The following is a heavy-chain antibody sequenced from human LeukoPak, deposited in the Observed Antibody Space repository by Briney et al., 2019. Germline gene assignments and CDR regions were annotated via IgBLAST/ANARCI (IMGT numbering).Heavy chain of an antibody. CDR3: ASADWGSYFDY. CDR2: INPSGGST. Sequence: ASVKVSCKASGYTFTSYYMHWVRQAPGQGLEWMGIINPSGGSTSYAQKFQGRVIMTRDTSTSTVYMELSSLRSEDTAVYYCASADWGSYFDYWGQGTLVTVSS. J-gene: IGHJ4*02. D-gene: IGHD3-16*01. CDR1: GYTFTSYY. V-gene: IGHV1-46*01.